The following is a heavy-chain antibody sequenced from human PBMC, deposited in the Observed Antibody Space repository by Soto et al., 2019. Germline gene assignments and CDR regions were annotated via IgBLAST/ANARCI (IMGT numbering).Heavy chain of an antibody. CDR1: GGSISSSSYY. J-gene: IGHJ5*02. D-gene: IGHD5-12*01. V-gene: IGHV4-39*01. CDR3: ARRNAQWLPSQYNGFDL. CDR2: IYYSGST. Sequence: SETLSLTCSVSGGSISSSSYYRGWISQPPGKGLEWIGSIYYSGSTYYNPSLKSRVTISVDTSKNQFSLKLSSVTAADTAVYYCARRNAQWLPSQYNGFDLWVQGTLVTGSS.